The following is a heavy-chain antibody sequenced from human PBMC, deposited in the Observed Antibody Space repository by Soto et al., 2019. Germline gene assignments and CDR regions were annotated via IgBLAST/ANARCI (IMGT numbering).Heavy chain of an antibody. V-gene: IGHV4-39*01. Sequence: SETLSLTCTVSGGSISSSSYYWGWIRQPPGKGLEWIGSIYYSGSTYYNPSLKSRVTISVDTSKNQFSLKLSSVTAADTAVYYCARLSHPQIILEWLLNYYYYYYMDVWGKGTTVTVSS. D-gene: IGHD3-3*01. CDR2: IYYSGST. CDR1: GGSISSSSYY. CDR3: ARLSHPQIILEWLLNYYYYYYMDV. J-gene: IGHJ6*03.